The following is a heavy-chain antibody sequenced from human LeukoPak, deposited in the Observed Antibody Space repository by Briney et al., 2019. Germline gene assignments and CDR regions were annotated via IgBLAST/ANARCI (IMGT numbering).Heavy chain of an antibody. J-gene: IGHJ4*02. Sequence: SETLSLTCTVSGGSISSYYWSWIRQPPGKGLEWIGYIYYSGSTNYNPPLKSRVTISVDTSKNQFSLKLSSVTAADTAVYYCARVREQQLADPHFDYWGQGTLVTVSS. CDR3: ARVREQQLADPHFDY. V-gene: IGHV4-59*01. CDR1: GGSISSYY. CDR2: IYYSGST. D-gene: IGHD6-13*01.